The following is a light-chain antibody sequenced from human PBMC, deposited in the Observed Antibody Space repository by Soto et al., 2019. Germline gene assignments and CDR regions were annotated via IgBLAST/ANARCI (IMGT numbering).Light chain of an antibody. J-gene: IGKJ1*01. CDR3: QQSYSTPRT. CDR1: QSISSY. V-gene: IGKV1-39*01. Sequence: DIQMTQSPSSLSASVGDRVTITCRASQSISSYLNWYQQKPGKAPKRLIYAASSLQSGVPSRFNGSGSGTDFTLTISSLQPEDFANYYCQQSYSTPRTFRQGTMVEIK. CDR2: AAS.